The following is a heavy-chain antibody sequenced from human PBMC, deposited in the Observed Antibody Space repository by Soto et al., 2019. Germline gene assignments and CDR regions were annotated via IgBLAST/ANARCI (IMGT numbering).Heavy chain of an antibody. CDR1: GFTFSDYY. CDR2: ISSSGSII. CDR3: ALAGYDSNYYAVTPLSAGHF. D-gene: IGHD4-4*01. Sequence: QVQLVVSGGGLVKPGGSLRISCAASGFTFSDYYISWIRQAPGKGLEWVSYISSSGSIIYYADSVKGRFTISRDNAKNSLYLQMNRLRAEDTAVYYCALAGYDSNYYAVTPLSAGHFWGQGTLFTVSS. J-gene: IGHJ4*02. V-gene: IGHV3-11*01.